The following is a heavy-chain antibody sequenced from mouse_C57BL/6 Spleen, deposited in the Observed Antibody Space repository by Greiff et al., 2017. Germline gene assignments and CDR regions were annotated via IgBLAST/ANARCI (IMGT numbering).Heavy chain of an antibody. CDR1: GFTFSSYA. Sequence: EVKLVESGGGLVKPGGSLKLSCAASGFTFSSYAMSWVRQTPEKRLEWVATISDGGSYTYYPDNVKGRFTISRDNAKNNLYLPMSHLKSEDTAMYYCARDLYYDYDGYFDYWGQGTTLTVSS. CDR2: ISDGGSYT. J-gene: IGHJ2*01. V-gene: IGHV5-4*01. CDR3: ARDLYYDYDGYFDY. D-gene: IGHD2-4*01.